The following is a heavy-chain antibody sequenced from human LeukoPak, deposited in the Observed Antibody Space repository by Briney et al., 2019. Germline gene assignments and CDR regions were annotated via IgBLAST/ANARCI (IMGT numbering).Heavy chain of an antibody. Sequence: GGSLRLSCAASGFTFSSYSMNWVRQAPGKGLEWVSSISSSSSYIYYADSVKGRFTISSDNAKNSLYLQMNSLSAEDTAVYYCARGDPSSRTGLWFDPWGQGTLVTVSS. CDR2: ISSSSSYI. V-gene: IGHV3-21*01. D-gene: IGHD6-13*01. CDR1: GFTFSSYS. J-gene: IGHJ5*02. CDR3: ARGDPSSRTGLWFDP.